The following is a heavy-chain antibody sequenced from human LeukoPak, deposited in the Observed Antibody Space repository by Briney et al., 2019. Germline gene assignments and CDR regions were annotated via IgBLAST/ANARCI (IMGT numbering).Heavy chain of an antibody. D-gene: IGHD3-10*02. Sequence: QPGGSLRLSCAASGFTSSSYSMNWVRQAPGKGLEWVSYISSSSSTIYYADSVKGRFTISRDNAKNSLYLQMNSLRAEDTAVYYCAELGITMIGGVWGKGTTVTISS. V-gene: IGHV3-48*01. CDR1: GFTSSSYS. CDR2: ISSSSSTI. J-gene: IGHJ6*04. CDR3: AELGITMIGGV.